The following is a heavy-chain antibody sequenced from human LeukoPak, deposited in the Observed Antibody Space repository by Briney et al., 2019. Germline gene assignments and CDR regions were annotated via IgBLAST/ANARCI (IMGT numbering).Heavy chain of an antibody. J-gene: IGHJ4*02. CDR1: GGSISSGSYY. Sequence: KPSQTLSLTCTVSGGSISSGSYYWRWIRRPAGKGLERIGRIYTSGSTNYNPSLKSRVTISVDTSKNQFSLKPSSVTAADTAVYYCARVDLRYCSGGSCPFDYWGQGTLVTVSS. CDR2: IYTSGST. V-gene: IGHV4-61*02. D-gene: IGHD2-15*01. CDR3: ARVDLRYCSGGSCPFDY.